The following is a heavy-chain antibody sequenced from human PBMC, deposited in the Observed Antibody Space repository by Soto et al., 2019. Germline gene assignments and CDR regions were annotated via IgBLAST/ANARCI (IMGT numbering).Heavy chain of an antibody. CDR3: VRDPVGVDSMFYFDS. V-gene: IGHV3-21*02. J-gene: IGHJ4*02. CDR2: ISSSTTYI. Sequence: EVQLVVSGGGLVKPGGSLRLSCAASGFTFSYYSMSWVRQAPGRGLEWVSSISSSTTYISYADSVRGRFTISRDNAKNSLDLQMNSLRAEDTAVYYCVRDPVGVDSMFYFDSWGQGTLVTVTS. CDR1: GFTFSYYS. D-gene: IGHD2-15*01.